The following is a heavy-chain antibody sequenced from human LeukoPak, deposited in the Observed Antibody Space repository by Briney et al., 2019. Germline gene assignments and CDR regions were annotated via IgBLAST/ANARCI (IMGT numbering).Heavy chain of an antibody. CDR3: AREIVVPAAADLLDY. Sequence: SVKVSCKASGGTFSSYAISWVRQAPGQGLEWMGGIIPIFGTANYAQKFQGRVTMTTDTSTSTAYMELRSLRSDDTAVYYCAREIVVPAAADLLDYWGQGTLVTVSS. J-gene: IGHJ4*02. CDR1: GGTFSSYA. V-gene: IGHV1-69*05. D-gene: IGHD2-2*01. CDR2: IIPIFGTA.